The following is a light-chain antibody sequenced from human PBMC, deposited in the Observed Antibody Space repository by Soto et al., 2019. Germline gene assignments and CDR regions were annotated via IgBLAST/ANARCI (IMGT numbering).Light chain of an antibody. V-gene: IGLV1-44*01. CDR1: SSNIGSHT. Sequence: QAVVTQTPSASATPGQRVTISCSGSSSNIGSHTINWYQQVPGTAPRLLIYFNNQRPSGVPDRFSGSKSDTSASLAISGLHSEDEAVYYCAAWDDSLNGWVFGGGTKLTVL. CDR2: FNN. CDR3: AAWDDSLNGWV. J-gene: IGLJ3*02.